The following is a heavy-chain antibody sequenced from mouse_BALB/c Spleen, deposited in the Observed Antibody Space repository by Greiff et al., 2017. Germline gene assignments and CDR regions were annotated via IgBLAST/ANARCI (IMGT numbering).Heavy chain of an antibody. D-gene: IGHD1-2*01. CDR2: IRNKANGYTT. J-gene: IGHJ1*01. CDR3: ARDKDYGSPWYFDV. CDR1: GFPFTDSY. V-gene: IGHV7-3*02. Sequence: EVQLVESGGGLVPPGGSLRLSCATSGFPFTDSYMSWVRQPPGKALEWLGFIRNKANGYTTEYSASVKGRFTISRDNSQSILYLQMNTLRAEDSATYYCARDKDYGSPWYFDVWGAGTTVTVSS.